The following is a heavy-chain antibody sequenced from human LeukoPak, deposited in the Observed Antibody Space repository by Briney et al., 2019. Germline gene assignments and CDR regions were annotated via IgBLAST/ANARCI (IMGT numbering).Heavy chain of an antibody. Sequence: GGSLRLSCAASGFTFSSYGMSWVRQAPGKGLEWVSAISGGGGRTYYADSVKGRFTISRDDSRNTLYLQMNSLRAEDTALYYCAKSTTAPYCSSTNCYSTGDYWGQGTLVTVSS. CDR1: GFTFSSYG. J-gene: IGHJ4*02. CDR2: ISGGGGRT. D-gene: IGHD2-2*01. V-gene: IGHV3-23*01. CDR3: AKSTTAPYCSSTNCYSTGDY.